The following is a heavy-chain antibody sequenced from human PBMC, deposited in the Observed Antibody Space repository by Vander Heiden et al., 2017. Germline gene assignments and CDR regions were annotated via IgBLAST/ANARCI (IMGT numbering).Heavy chain of an antibody. J-gene: IGHJ6*02. V-gene: IGHV3-33*01. CDR2: IWYDGSNK. D-gene: IGHD3-3*01. CDR3: ARGRGIFGVVTPYGMDV. CDR1: GFTFSSYG. Sequence: VQLLESGGGVVQPGRFLRLSCAAPGFTFSSYGLLWVRHAPRQGLEWVAVIWYDGSNKYYADSVKGRFTISRDNSKNTLYLQMNSLRAEDTAVYYCARGRGIFGVVTPYGMDVWGQGTTVTVSS.